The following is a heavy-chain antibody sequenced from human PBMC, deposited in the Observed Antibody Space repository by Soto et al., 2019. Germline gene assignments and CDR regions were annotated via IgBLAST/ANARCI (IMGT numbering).Heavy chain of an antibody. V-gene: IGHV4-30-4*01. J-gene: IGHJ4*02. CDR3: ARVWLLPAVGPNFDC. CDR2: IYYSGST. D-gene: IGHD3-22*01. Sequence: SETLSLTCTVSGGSISSGDYYWSWIRQPPGKGLEWIGYIYYSGSTYYNPSLKSRVTISVDTSKNQFSLKLRSVTAADTAVYYCARVWLLPAVGPNFDCWGQGTLVTVSS. CDR1: GGSISSGDYY.